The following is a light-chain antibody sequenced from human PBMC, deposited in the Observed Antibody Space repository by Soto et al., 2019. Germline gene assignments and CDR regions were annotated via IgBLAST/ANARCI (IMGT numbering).Light chain of an antibody. CDR3: QKYNSASFT. V-gene: IGKV1-27*01. CDR2: AAS. Sequence: DIQMTQSPSSLSASVGDRVTITCRASQGISNYLSWYQQKPGKVPKLLIYAASTLQSGVPSRFSGSGSGTDFTLTISSFLPEDVVTYYCQKYNSASFTFGGGTKVEIK. CDR1: QGISNY. J-gene: IGKJ4*01.